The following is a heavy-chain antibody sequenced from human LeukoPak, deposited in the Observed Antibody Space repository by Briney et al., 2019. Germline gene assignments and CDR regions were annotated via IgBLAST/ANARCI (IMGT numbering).Heavy chain of an antibody. CDR1: GDSVSSNSAA. Sequence: SQTLSLTCAISGDSVSSNSAAWNWIRQSPSRGLEWLGRTYYRSKWYNDYAVSVKSRITINPDTSKNQFSLQLNSVTPEDTAVYYCARVGYDYVWGSYDGDAPPSLWYMDVWGKGTTVTVSS. V-gene: IGHV6-1*01. J-gene: IGHJ6*03. CDR2: TYYRSKWYN. D-gene: IGHD3-16*01. CDR3: ARVGYDYVWGSYDGDAPPSLWYMDV.